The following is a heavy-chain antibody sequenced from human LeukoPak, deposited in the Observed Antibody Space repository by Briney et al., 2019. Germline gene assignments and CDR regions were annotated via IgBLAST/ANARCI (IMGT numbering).Heavy chain of an antibody. Sequence: SETLSLTCTVSGGSISSYYWSWIRQPPGKGLEWIGYIYYSGSTNYNPSLKSRVTISVDTSKNQFSLKLSSVTAADTAVYYCARTYCGGDCYEMNWFDPWGQGTLVTVSS. D-gene: IGHD2-21*02. CDR1: GGSISSYY. V-gene: IGHV4-59*08. J-gene: IGHJ5*02. CDR2: IYYSGST. CDR3: ARTYCGGDCYEMNWFDP.